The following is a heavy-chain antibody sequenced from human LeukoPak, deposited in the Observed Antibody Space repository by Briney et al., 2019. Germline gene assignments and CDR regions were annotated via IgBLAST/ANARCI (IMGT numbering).Heavy chain of an antibody. D-gene: IGHD3-10*01. V-gene: IGHV4-34*01. CDR3: ARAWFGELRFDP. Sequence: SETLSLTCAVYGGSFSGYYWSWIRQPPGKGLEWIGEINHSGSTNYNPSLKSRVTISVDTSKNQFSLKLSSVTVADTAVYYCARAWFGELRFDPWGQGTLVTVSS. CDR1: GGSFSGYY. CDR2: INHSGST. J-gene: IGHJ5*02.